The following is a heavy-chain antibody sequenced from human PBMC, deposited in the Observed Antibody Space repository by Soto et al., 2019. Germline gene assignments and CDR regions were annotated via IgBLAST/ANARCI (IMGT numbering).Heavy chain of an antibody. CDR2: ISGNGGYI. J-gene: IGHJ6*02. CDR3: ARDRYSYYDFWSGSLPYYYYGMDV. CDR1: GFTFSISS. Sequence: GGSLRLSCAASGFTFSISSMNWVRQAPGKGLECVSSISGNGGYIDYANSVKGRFTISRDNSKSTLYLQMGSLRAEDMAVYYCARDRYSYYDFWSGSLPYYYYGMDVWGQGTTVTVSS. V-gene: IGHV3-64*01. D-gene: IGHD3-3*01.